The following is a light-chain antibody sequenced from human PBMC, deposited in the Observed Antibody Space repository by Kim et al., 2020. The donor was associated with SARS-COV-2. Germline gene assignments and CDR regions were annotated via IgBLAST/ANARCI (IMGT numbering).Light chain of an antibody. CDR3: SSYTSTSTLKI. Sequence: QSALTQPASVSGSPGQSITISCTGTTSDAYKYVSWYQQHPGKAPKLLIYDVSSRPLGVPNRFSGSKSANTASLTISGLLPEDEADYFCSSYTSTSTLKIFGRGTQLTVL. V-gene: IGLV2-14*03. CDR1: TSDAYKY. CDR2: DVS. J-gene: IGLJ2*01.